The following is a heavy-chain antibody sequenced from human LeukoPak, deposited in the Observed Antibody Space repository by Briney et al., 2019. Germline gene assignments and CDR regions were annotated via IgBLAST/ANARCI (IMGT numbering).Heavy chain of an antibody. CDR1: GFTLSSYS. CDR2: ISSSSSYI. Sequence: PGGSLRLSCAASGFTLSSYSMNWVRQAPGKGMEWVSSISSSSSYIYYADSVKGRFTISRDNANNSLYLQMNSLRAEDTAVYYCASEITMIVEGSKAFDIWGQGTMVTVSS. V-gene: IGHV3-21*01. CDR3: ASEITMIVEGSKAFDI. J-gene: IGHJ3*02. D-gene: IGHD3-22*01.